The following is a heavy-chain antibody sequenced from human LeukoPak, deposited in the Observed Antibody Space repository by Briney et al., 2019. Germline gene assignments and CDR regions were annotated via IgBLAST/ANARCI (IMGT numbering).Heavy chain of an antibody. CDR2: MYYTGTT. Sequence: PSETLSLTCAVSGGSIRSYYWSWIRQPPGKGLEWIGYMYYTGTTNYNPSLKSRVTISVDTSKNQFSLKLSSVTAADTAVYYCARGGPYYDFWSGYRYNWFDPWGQGTLVTVSS. D-gene: IGHD3-3*01. J-gene: IGHJ5*02. V-gene: IGHV4-59*12. CDR1: GGSIRSYY. CDR3: ARGGPYYDFWSGYRYNWFDP.